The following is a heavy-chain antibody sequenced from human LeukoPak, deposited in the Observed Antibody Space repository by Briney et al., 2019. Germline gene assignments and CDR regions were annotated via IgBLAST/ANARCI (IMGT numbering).Heavy chain of an antibody. D-gene: IGHD2-15*01. V-gene: IGHV3-23*01. CDR3: AKDRWGSGGSGGGDY. J-gene: IGHJ4*02. CDR1: GFTFPNYG. CDR2: ISGSGSST. Sequence: GGSLRLSCAASGFTFPNYGMTWVRQAPGKGLEWVSTISGSGSSTYYADSVKGPFTLSRDNSKNTVSLQMNSLRVEDTGVYYCAKDRWGSGGSGGGDYWGQGTLVTVSS.